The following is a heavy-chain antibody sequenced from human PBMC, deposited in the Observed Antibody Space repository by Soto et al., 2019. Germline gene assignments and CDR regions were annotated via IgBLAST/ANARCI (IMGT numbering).Heavy chain of an antibody. Sequence: GESLKISCNGSGYMFANEWIAWVRQTPGKGLEWMGIIFPGDSDTRYSPSFQGQVTISADKSINTAYLQWSSLKASDTAIYYCARRVSAHPFFDFWGQGTPVTVSS. CDR1: GYMFANEW. CDR2: IFPGDSDT. CDR3: ARRVSAHPFFDF. J-gene: IGHJ4*02. D-gene: IGHD6-6*01. V-gene: IGHV5-51*01.